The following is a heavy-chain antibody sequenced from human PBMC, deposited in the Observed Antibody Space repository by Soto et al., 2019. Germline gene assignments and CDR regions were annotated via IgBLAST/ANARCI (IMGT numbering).Heavy chain of an antibody. CDR1: GFTFNIYW. V-gene: IGHV3-7*03. CDR3: AKDQIAVRGVMAFDY. Sequence: GGSLRLSCAASGFTFNIYWMSWVRQAPGKGLEWVANIKQDGSDKYYVDSVKGRFTISRDNTKNLLYLQMNSLRAEDTAVYYCAKDQIAVRGVMAFDYWGQGTLVTVSS. D-gene: IGHD3-10*01. CDR2: IKQDGSDK. J-gene: IGHJ4*02.